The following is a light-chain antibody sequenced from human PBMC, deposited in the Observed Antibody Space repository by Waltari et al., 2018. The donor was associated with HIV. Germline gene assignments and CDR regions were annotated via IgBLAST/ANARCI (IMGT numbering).Light chain of an antibody. CDR2: STY. CDR1: SDSVSINYY. CDR3: ALYMTGAKWV. Sequence: QTVVTQEPSFSVSPGGTVTLTCALNSDSVSINYYPGWFQQTPGQAQRTLISSTYSRSSGVPDRFSGSILGNKAALTITGAQADDDSVYFCALYMTGAKWVFGGGTKLTVL. V-gene: IGLV8-61*01. J-gene: IGLJ3*02.